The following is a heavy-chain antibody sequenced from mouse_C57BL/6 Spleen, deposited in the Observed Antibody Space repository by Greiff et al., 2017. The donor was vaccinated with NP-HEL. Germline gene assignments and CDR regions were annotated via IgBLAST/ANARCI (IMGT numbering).Heavy chain of an antibody. CDR1: GFTFSSYG. CDR3: ARQASWFDY. J-gene: IGHJ2*01. Sequence: EVQLVESGGDLVKPGGSLKLSCAASGFTFSSYGMSWVRQTPDNRLEWVATISSGGSYTYYPDSVKGRFTISRDNAKNTLYLQMSSLKSEDTAMYYCARQASWFDYWGQGTTLTVSS. V-gene: IGHV5-6*01. CDR2: ISSGGSYT.